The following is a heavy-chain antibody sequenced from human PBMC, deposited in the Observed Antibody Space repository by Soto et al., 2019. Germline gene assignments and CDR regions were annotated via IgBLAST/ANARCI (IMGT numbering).Heavy chain of an antibody. CDR3: AKDAHSSGWYLNGGFDY. V-gene: IGHV3-23*01. CDR1: GFTFSRNA. CDR2: IRGSDGST. Sequence: GGSLRLSCSASGFTFSRNALHWVRQVPGKGLEWVSDIRGSDGSTNYADSVKGRFTISRDNSKKTLYLQMSSLRAEDTAVYYCAKDAHSSGWYLNGGFDYWGQGTLVTVSS. D-gene: IGHD6-19*01. J-gene: IGHJ4*02.